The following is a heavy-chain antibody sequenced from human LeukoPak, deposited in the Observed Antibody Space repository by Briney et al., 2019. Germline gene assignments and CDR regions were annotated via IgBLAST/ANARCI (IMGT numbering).Heavy chain of an antibody. CDR1: GGSISSGGYY. D-gene: IGHD6-19*01. V-gene: IGHV4-31*03. Sequence: SQTLSLTCTVSGGSISSGGYYWSWIRQHPGKGLEWIGYIYYSGSTYYNPSLKSRVTISVDTSKNQFSLKLSSVTAADTAVYYCARVEAVAGTADYWGQGTLVTVSS. J-gene: IGHJ4*02. CDR3: ARVEAVAGTADY. CDR2: IYYSGST.